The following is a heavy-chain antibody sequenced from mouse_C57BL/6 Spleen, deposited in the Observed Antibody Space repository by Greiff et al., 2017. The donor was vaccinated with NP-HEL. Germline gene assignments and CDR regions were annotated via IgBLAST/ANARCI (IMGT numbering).Heavy chain of an antibody. CDR2: INPNNGGT. Sequence: EVQLQQSGPELVKPGASVKISCKASGYTFTDYYMNWVKQSHGKSLEWIGDINPNNGGTSYNQKFKGKATLTVDTYSITAYMELRSLTSKDSTVYYCARSKGSYDYDGAYYAMDYWGQGTSVTVSS. CDR3: ARSKGSYDYDGAYYAMDY. CDR1: GYTFTDYY. V-gene: IGHV1-26*01. J-gene: IGHJ4*01. D-gene: IGHD2-4*01.